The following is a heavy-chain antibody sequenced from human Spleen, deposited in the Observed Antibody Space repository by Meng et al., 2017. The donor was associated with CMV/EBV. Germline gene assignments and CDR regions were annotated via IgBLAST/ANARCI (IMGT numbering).Heavy chain of an antibody. CDR1: GGSISSSSYY. Sequence: SETLSLTCSVSGGSISSSSYYWGWIRQPPGKGLEWIGSVYYIGTTDHNPSLRSRVIIQVDRAQNQFSLELRSVTVADTAVYYCAREAVFGLGKYGMDVRGQGTTVTVSS. J-gene: IGHJ6*02. CDR2: VYYIGTT. D-gene: IGHD3/OR15-3a*01. CDR3: AREAVFGLGKYGMDV. V-gene: IGHV4-39*07.